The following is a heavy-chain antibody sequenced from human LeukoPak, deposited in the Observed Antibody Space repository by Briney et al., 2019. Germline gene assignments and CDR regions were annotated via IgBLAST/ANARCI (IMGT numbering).Heavy chain of an antibody. J-gene: IGHJ5*02. CDR2: INAGNGNT. CDR1: GYTFTSYA. D-gene: IGHD1-26*01. CDR3: ARDGWELLYWFDP. V-gene: IGHV1-3*01. Sequence: ASVKVSCKASGYTFTSYAMHWVRQAPGQRLEWMGWINAGNGNTKYSQKFQGRVTITRDTSASTAYMELSSLRSEDTAVYYCARDGWELLYWFDPWGQGTLVTVSS.